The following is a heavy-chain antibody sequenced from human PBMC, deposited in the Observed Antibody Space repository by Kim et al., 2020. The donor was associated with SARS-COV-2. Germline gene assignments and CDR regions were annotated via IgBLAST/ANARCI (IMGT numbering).Heavy chain of an antibody. Sequence: GGSLRLSCAASGFTFDDYAMHWVRQAPGKGMEWVSGISWNSGSIGYADSVKGRFTISRDNAKNSLYLQMNSLRAEGTALYYCAKDGRGMDVWGQGTTVTVSS. CDR2: ISWNSGSI. CDR1: GFTFDDYA. V-gene: IGHV3-9*01. CDR3: AKDGRGMDV. J-gene: IGHJ6*02.